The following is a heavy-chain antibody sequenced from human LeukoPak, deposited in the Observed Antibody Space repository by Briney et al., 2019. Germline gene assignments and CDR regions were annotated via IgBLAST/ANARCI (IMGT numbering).Heavy chain of an antibody. CDR2: IYYSGNT. CDR3: ARVRQGSSWYPYYFDY. Sequence: SETLSLTCTVSGGSISSYYWSWIRQPPGKGLEWIGYIYYSGNTNYNPSLKSRVTISVDTSKNQFSLKLSSVTAADTAVYYCARVRQGSSWYPYYFDYWGQGTLVTVSS. CDR1: GGSISSYY. V-gene: IGHV4-59*01. J-gene: IGHJ4*02. D-gene: IGHD6-13*01.